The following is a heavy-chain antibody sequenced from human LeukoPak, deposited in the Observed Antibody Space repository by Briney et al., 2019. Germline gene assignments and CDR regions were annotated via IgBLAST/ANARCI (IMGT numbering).Heavy chain of an antibody. J-gene: IGHJ4*02. CDR3: ARERSGEINDY. Sequence: GGSLRLSCAASGFTFSSYSMNWVRQAPGKGLEWVSSISSSSSYIYYADSVKGRFTISRDNAKNSLYLQMNSLRAEDTAVYYCARERSGEINDYWGQGTLATVSS. CDR2: ISSSSSYI. CDR1: GFTFSSYS. V-gene: IGHV3-21*01. D-gene: IGHD3-3*01.